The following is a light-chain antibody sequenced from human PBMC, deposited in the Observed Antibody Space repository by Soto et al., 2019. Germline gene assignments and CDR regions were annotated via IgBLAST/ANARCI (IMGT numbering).Light chain of an antibody. CDR3: QQYDTYSRT. CDR2: DAS. CDR1: QSINTW. V-gene: IGKV1-5*01. J-gene: IGKJ1*01. Sequence: DIQMTQSPXTLXASVGDRFTVTCRASQSINTWLAWYQQKPGKAPKLLIYDASSLQSGVPSRFTGRGSGTEFTLTISSLQPDDFATYYCQQYDTYSRTFGQGTKVDI.